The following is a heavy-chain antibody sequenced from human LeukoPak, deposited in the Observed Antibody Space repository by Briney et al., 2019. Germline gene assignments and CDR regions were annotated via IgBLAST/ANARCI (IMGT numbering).Heavy chain of an antibody. CDR2: IWFDGSDK. CDR3: ARGGTWIQLCDY. D-gene: IGHD5-18*01. J-gene: IGHJ4*02. V-gene: IGHV3-33*01. CDR1: GFSFSSYG. Sequence: GGSLRLSCAASGFSFSSYGMHWVRQAPGKGLEWVAVIWFDGSDKYYADSVKGRFTISRDNSKNTLSLQMNSLRAEDTAVYYCARGGTWIQLCDYWGQGTLVTVSS.